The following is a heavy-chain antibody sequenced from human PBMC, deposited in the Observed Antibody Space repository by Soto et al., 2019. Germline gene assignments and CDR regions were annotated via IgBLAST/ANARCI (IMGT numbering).Heavy chain of an antibody. J-gene: IGHJ4*02. D-gene: IGHD2-21*02. CDR2: ISGSGGST. V-gene: IGHV3-23*01. CDR3: ANSAPYCGGDCYSRFDY. CDR1: GFTFSSYA. Sequence: EVQLLESGGGLVQPGGSLRLSCAASGFTFSSYAMSWVRQAPGKGLEWVSAISGSGGSTYYADSVKGRFTISRDNSKNTRYLQMNSLRAEDTAVYYCANSAPYCGGDCYSRFDYWGQGTLVTVSS.